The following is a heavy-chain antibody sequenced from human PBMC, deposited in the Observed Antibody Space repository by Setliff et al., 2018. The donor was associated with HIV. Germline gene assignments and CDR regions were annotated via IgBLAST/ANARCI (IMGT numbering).Heavy chain of an antibody. D-gene: IGHD3-3*01. CDR2: IYYNGNT. J-gene: IGHJ4*02. CDR1: GGSVSSTSYY. V-gene: IGHV4-39*01. CDR3: ARMESTSPPRGLDY. Sequence: PSETLSLTCTVSGGSVSSTSYYWGWIRQSTEKGLEWIGTIYYNGNTQYNPSFKSRVTMSVDTSKNQFSLKLMSVTAADTAVYYCARMESTSPPRGLDYWGQGAQVTVSS.